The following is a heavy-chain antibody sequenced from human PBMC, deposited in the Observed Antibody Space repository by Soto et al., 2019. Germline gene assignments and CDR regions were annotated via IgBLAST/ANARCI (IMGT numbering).Heavy chain of an antibody. CDR1: GFTDSGFPFSRNA. J-gene: IGHJ6*04. D-gene: IGHD3-10*01. Sequence: PGGSLRLSCAASGFTDSGFPFSRNAMHWVRQASGKGLEWVAVISYDGSKKFYSVPVKGRFTISRYNYKNTLFLQMTSMRGEDTAMYYCAKDPVDYFGSRTYGMDVWGKGTTVTVSS. CDR3: AKDPVDYFGSRTYGMDV. CDR2: ISYDGSKK. V-gene: IGHV3-30-3*01.